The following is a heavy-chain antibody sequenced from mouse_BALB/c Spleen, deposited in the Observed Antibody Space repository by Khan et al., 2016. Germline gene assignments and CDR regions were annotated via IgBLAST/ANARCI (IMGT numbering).Heavy chain of an antibody. J-gene: IGHJ4*01. D-gene: IGHD1-2*01. Sequence: QVQLKESGTELPRPGASVKLSCKASGYTFTDYYLHWVKQRTGQGLEWIGEIFPGSGITYYNETFKGKASLTADTSTSPAYMQLSSLTSEDSSVYFCARSYYGYFAMDYWGHGASVTVSS. CDR2: IFPGSGIT. V-gene: IGHV1-77*01. CDR1: GYTFTDYY. CDR3: ARSYYGYFAMDY.